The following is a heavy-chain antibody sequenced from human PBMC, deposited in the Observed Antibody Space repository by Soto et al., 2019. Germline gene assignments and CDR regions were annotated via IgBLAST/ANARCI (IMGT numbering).Heavy chain of an antibody. D-gene: IGHD4-17*01. CDR1: SGSISSSSSY. CDR2: IYYSGNT. Sequence: SETLCLTCTVSSGSISSSSSYWGWIRQPPGKGLEWIGSIYYSGNTYYNPSLKSRVTISIDSSKTQFSLKLNSVTTADTAVYYCGARDYGAKGYYFETWGQGTLVTVSS. V-gene: IGHV4-39*01. CDR3: GARDYGAKGYYFET. J-gene: IGHJ4*02.